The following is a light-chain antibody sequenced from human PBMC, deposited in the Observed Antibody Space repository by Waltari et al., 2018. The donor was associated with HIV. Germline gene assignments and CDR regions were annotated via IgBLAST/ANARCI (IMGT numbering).Light chain of an antibody. V-gene: IGKV1-5*03. CDR3: QQYDAFPLT. Sequence: DIQMTQSPSTLSASVGDRVTITCRAIQSVSGWLAWYQQKPGEAPKLLIYKASSLEGGVPSRFSGSGSGTEFTLTITSLQPDDFATYYCQQYDAFPLTFGGGTKVDI. J-gene: IGKJ4*01. CDR2: KAS. CDR1: QSVSGW.